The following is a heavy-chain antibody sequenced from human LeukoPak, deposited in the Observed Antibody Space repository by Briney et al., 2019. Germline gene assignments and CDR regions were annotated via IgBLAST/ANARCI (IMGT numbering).Heavy chain of an antibody. CDR2: IYYSGST. D-gene: IGHD3-22*01. Sequence: SETLSLTCTVSGGSISSSSYYWGWIRQPPGKGLEWIGSIYYSGSTYYNPSLKSRVTISVDTSKNQFSLKLSSVTAADTAVYYCASYGDSSGYSRIYYYYMDVWDKGTTVTVSS. V-gene: IGHV4-39*01. CDR3: ASYGDSSGYSRIYYYYMDV. J-gene: IGHJ6*03. CDR1: GGSISSSSYY.